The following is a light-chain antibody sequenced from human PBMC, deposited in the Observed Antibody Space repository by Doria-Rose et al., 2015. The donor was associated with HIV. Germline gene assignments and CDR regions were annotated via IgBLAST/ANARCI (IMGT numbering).Light chain of an antibody. V-gene: IGKV3-20*01. J-gene: IGKJ1*01. Sequence: LTQSPGTLSLSPGEGATLSCRASQSVCSRCLAWYQQKPGQAPRLLIYGASSRATGIPARFSGSGSGTDFTLTITSLQPDDFATYFCQHYNRPWTFGQGTKVEIK. CDR2: GAS. CDR1: QSVCSRC. CDR3: QHYNRPWT.